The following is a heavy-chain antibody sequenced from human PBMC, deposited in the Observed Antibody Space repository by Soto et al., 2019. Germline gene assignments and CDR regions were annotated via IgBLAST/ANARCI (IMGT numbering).Heavy chain of an antibody. CDR3: TSIMVDNEGGYY. CDR2: IYYSGST. V-gene: IGHV4-30-4*01. J-gene: IGHJ4*02. D-gene: IGHD2-21*01. CDR1: GGSISSGDYY. Sequence: QVQLQESGPGLVKPSQTLSLTCTVSGGSISSGDYYWSWIRQPPGKGLEWIGDIYYSGSTYYKPWLRGGVNISVDTSKDQCSVKLSSVTAADTDMYYETSIMVDNEGGYYCGQGTLVTVSS.